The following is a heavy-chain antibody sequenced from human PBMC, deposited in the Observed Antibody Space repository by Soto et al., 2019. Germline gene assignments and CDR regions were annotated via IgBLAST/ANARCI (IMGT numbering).Heavy chain of an antibody. Sequence: GGSLRLSCAPSGFTFSNYWMIWVRQAPGQGLEWVARIKQDGSVKHYVDSVKGRFTISRDNAEKSLHLQMNSLRAEDTAVYYCAKLRGDYTVFDYWGQGARVTVSS. V-gene: IGHV3-7*03. D-gene: IGHD4-17*01. J-gene: IGHJ4*02. CDR3: AKLRGDYTVFDY. CDR2: IKQDGSVK. CDR1: GFTFSNYW.